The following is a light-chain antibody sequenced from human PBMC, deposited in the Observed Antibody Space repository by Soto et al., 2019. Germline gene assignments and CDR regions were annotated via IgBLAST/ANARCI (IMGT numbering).Light chain of an antibody. CDR1: QRVSTTQ. V-gene: IGKV3-20*01. J-gene: IGKJ5*01. CDR2: ATS. CDR3: QHYGSTRVT. Sequence: DIVLTQSPDTLSLSPGERATLSCRASQRVSTTQLGWSQQRPGQPPRLLRYATSSRATGIPDWFSGSGSGTDFTLTISRLEPEDLAVYSCQHYGSTRVTFGQGTRLEIK.